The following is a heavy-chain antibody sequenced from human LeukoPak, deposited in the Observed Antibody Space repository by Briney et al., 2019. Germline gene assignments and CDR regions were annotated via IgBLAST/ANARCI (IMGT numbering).Heavy chain of an antibody. D-gene: IGHD6-6*01. J-gene: IGHJ4*02. V-gene: IGHV3-21*01. Sequence: GGSLRLSCAASGFTFSSYSMNWVRQAPGKGLEWISSISSSSSYIYYADSVKGRFTISRDNAKNSLYLQMNSLRAEDTAVYYCARARVSLVDYWGQGTLVTVSS. CDR2: ISSSSSYI. CDR3: ARARVSLVDY. CDR1: GFTFSSYS.